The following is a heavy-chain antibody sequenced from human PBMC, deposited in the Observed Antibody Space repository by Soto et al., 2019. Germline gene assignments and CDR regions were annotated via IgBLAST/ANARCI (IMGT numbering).Heavy chain of an antibody. D-gene: IGHD3-3*01. CDR1: GFTFSSYG. Sequence: PGGSLRLSCAASGFTFSSYGMHWVRQAPGKGLEWVAVISYDGSNKYYADSVKGRFTISRDNSKNTLYLQMNSLRAEDTAVYYCAKDSGFWSGYYLHYYYYGMDVWGQGTTVTVSS. CDR3: AKDSGFWSGYYLHYYYYGMDV. V-gene: IGHV3-30*18. J-gene: IGHJ6*02. CDR2: ISYDGSNK.